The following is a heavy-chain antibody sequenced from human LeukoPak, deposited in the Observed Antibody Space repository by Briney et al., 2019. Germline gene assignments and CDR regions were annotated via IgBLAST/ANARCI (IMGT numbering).Heavy chain of an antibody. V-gene: IGHV3-23*01. CDR2: ISGSGGST. D-gene: IGHD5-12*01. CDR3: AKDRNGYDPYYFDY. CDR1: GFTFSSYA. Sequence: PGGSLRLSCAASGFTFSSYAMSCVRQAPVKGLEWVSAISGSGGSTYYADSVKGRCTISRDNSKNTLYLQMNSLRAEDAAVYYCAKDRNGYDPYYFDYWGQGTLVTVSS. J-gene: IGHJ4*02.